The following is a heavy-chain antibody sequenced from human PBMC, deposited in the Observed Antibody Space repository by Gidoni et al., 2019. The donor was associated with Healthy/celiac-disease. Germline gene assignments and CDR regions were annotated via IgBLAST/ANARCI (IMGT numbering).Heavy chain of an antibody. CDR2: IWYDGSNK. J-gene: IGHJ4*02. CDR1: GFTFSSYG. Sequence: QVQLVESGGGVVQPGRSLRLSCAASGFTFSSYGMHWVRQAPGKGLEWVAVIWYDGSNKYYADSVKGRFTISRDNSKNTLYLQMNSLRAEDTAVYYCAREAFSTLGYCSGGSCYSGFDYWGQGTLVTVSS. CDR3: AREAFSTLGYCSGGSCYSGFDY. V-gene: IGHV3-33*01. D-gene: IGHD2-15*01.